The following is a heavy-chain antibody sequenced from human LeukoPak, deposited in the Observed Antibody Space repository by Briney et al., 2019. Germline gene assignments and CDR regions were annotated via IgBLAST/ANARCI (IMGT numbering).Heavy chain of an antibody. Sequence: PSETLSLTCTVSGGSISSGSYYWSWIRQPAGKGLEWIGRIYTSGSTNYNPSLKSRVTISVDTSKNQFSLKLSSVTAADTAVYYCARHGYSGGWSLFDFWGQGTLVTVSS. D-gene: IGHD6-19*01. CDR2: IYTSGST. CDR1: GGSISSGSYY. J-gene: IGHJ4*02. CDR3: ARHGYSGGWSLFDF. V-gene: IGHV4-61*02.